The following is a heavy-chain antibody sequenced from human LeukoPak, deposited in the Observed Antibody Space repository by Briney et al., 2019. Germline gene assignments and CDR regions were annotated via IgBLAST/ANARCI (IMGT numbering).Heavy chain of an antibody. CDR2: INQDGSEK. Sequence: GGSLRLSCEASGFSFSSYNMDWVRQAPGKGLEWVANINQDGSEKNNVDSVKGRFTISRDNAKNSLYLQMNSLRAEDTAVYYCARDGVRDGLYFDYWGQGTPVTVSS. CDR1: GFSFSSYN. J-gene: IGHJ4*02. CDR3: ARDGVRDGLYFDY. D-gene: IGHD5-24*01. V-gene: IGHV3-7*01.